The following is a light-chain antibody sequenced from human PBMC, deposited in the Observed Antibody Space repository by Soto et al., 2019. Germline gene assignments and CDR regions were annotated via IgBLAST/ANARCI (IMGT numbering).Light chain of an antibody. J-gene: IGLJ3*02. Sequence: QPVLTQPPSVSGAPGQRVTISCTESSSNIGAGYDVHWYQQPPGTAPKLLIYGNNNRPSGVPDRFSGSKSGTSASLAITGLQAEDEADYYCQSYDSSLSGWVFGGGTKVTVL. CDR2: GNN. CDR1: SSNIGAGYD. V-gene: IGLV1-40*01. CDR3: QSYDSSLSGWV.